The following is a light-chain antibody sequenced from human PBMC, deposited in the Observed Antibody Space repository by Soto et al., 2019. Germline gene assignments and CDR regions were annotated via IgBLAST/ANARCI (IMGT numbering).Light chain of an antibody. CDR3: QQYLYFPFT. CDR1: QSVSSY. V-gene: IGKV3-20*01. J-gene: IGKJ3*01. Sequence: EIVLTQSPGTLSLSPGERATLSCRASQSVSSYLGWYQQKPGQAPRLLIYGASNRATGIPDRFSNSGSGTDFILTISTLEPEDFAVYYCQQYLYFPFTFGPGTRVDLK. CDR2: GAS.